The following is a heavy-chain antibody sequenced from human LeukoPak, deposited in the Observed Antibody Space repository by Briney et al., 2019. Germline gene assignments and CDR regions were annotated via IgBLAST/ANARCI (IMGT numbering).Heavy chain of an antibody. Sequence: SETLSLTCAVYGGSFSGYYWSWIRQPPGKGLEWIGEINHSGSTNYNPSLKSRVIISVDTSKNQFSLKLSSVTAADTAVYYCARDWGYSSSWPAFDYWGQGTLVTVPS. D-gene: IGHD6-13*01. V-gene: IGHV4-34*01. CDR3: ARDWGYSSSWPAFDY. CDR2: INHSGST. J-gene: IGHJ4*02. CDR1: GGSFSGYY.